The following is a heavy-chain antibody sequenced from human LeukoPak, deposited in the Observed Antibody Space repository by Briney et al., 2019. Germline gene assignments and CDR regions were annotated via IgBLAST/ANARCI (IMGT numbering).Heavy chain of an antibody. CDR2: FDPEDGET. J-gene: IGHJ4*02. Sequence: GASVKVSCKVSGYILTELSMHWVRQAPGKGLEWMGGFDPEDGETIYAQKFQGRITMTEDTSTDTAYMELNSLRSEDTAVYYCARFKSGGSNTGVDYWGQGTLVTVSS. CDR1: GYILTELS. D-gene: IGHD1-26*01. V-gene: IGHV1-24*01. CDR3: ARFKSGGSNTGVDY.